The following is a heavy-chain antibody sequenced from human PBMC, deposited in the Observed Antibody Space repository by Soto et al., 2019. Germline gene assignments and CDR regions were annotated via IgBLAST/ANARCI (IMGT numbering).Heavy chain of an antibody. CDR3: ARGLLYGGLDY. D-gene: IGHD4-17*01. V-gene: IGHV4-34*01. CDR1: GGSFSGYY. J-gene: IGHJ4*02. CDR2: INHSGST. Sequence: QVQLQQWGAGLLKPSETLSLTCAVYGGSFSGYYWSWIRQPPGKGLEWIGEINHSGSTNYNPSLKRRVTISVDTSKNQFSLKLSSVTAADTAVYYCARGLLYGGLDYWGQGTLVTVSS.